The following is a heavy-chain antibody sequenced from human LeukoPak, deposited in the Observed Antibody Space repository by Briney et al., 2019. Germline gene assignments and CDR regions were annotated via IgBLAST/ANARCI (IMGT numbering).Heavy chain of an antibody. CDR2: ISDGGGSR. CDR3: AKRGVVIRAVIIVGFHKEAYYFDY. CDR1: GLTLSNYG. D-gene: IGHD3-10*01. J-gene: IGHJ4*02. Sequence: GGSLRLSCAVSGLTLSNYGMSWVRQAPGRGLEWVAGISDGGGSRNYADSVKGRFTISRDDPKNTLYLQMNSLRAEDTAVYFCAKRGVVIRAVIIVGFHKEAYYFDYWGQGALVTVSS. V-gene: IGHV3-23*01.